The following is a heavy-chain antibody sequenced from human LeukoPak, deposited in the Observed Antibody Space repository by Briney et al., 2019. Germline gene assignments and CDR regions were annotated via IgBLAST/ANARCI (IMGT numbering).Heavy chain of an antibody. J-gene: IGHJ4*02. CDR2: ISTYNGKT. CDR1: DYTFTSYG. V-gene: IGHV1-18*01. D-gene: IGHD3-16*01. CDR3: ARGPYYGDLNPDYFDY. Sequence: ASVTVSCKTSDYTFTSYGITWVQQAPGQGLEWMGWISTYNGKTNYVDKFQGRVTMTTDTFTKTVYMHLRSLRSDDTALYYCARGPYYGDLNPDYFDYWGQGTLVTVSS.